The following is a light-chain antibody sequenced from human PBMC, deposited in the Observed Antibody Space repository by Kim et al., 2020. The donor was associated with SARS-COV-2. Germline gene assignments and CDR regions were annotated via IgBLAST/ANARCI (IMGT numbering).Light chain of an antibody. CDR1: KLGDKY. J-gene: IGLJ2*01. Sequence: GSPEQTASITCSGDKLGDKYACWYQQKPGQSPVLVIYQDSKRPSGIPERFSGSNSGNTATLTISGTQAMDEADYYCQAWDSSTAVFGGGTQLTVL. CDR3: QAWDSSTAV. CDR2: QDS. V-gene: IGLV3-1*01.